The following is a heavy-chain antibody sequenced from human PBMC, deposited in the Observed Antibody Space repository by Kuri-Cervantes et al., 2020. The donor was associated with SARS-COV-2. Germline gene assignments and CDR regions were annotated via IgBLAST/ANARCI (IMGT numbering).Heavy chain of an antibody. V-gene: IGHV3-48*03. Sequence: GGSLRLSCAASGFTFSSYEMNWVRQAPGKGLEWVSYISSSGSTIYYADSVKGRFTISRDNAKNSLYLQMNSLRAEDTAFYYCARAGTSGSYLGYWGQGTLVTVSS. CDR2: ISSSGSTI. D-gene: IGHD1-26*01. J-gene: IGHJ4*02. CDR3: ARAGTSGSYLGY. CDR1: GFTFSSYE.